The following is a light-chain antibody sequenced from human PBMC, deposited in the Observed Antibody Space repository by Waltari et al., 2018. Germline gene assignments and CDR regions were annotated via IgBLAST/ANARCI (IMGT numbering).Light chain of an antibody. CDR2: GAS. CDR3: QQFGSSPRT. CDR1: QSVGSSY. J-gene: IGKJ2*01. Sequence: IVLTQSPGTLSLSPGETATLPCRASQSVGSSYLAWYQQKPGQAPRFLIYGASSRATGIPDRFSGSGSVTDFTLTISRLEPEDFAMYYCQQFGSSPRTFGQGTKLEIK. V-gene: IGKV3-20*01.